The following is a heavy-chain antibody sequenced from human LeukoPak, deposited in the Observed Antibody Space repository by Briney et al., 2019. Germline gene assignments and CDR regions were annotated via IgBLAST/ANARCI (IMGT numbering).Heavy chain of an antibody. CDR2: IHYSGNTNY. CDR3: ALSPYQYFFDY. Sequence: SETLSLTCSVSGDFSDYNYWSWIRQPPGKGLEWIGYIHYSGNTNYNYNPSLKSRVTISVDTSKNQFSLRVTSVTAADAAVYFCALSPYQYFFDYWGQGTLVTVSS. J-gene: IGHJ4*02. D-gene: IGHD2-2*01. V-gene: IGHV4-59*01. CDR1: GDFSDYNY.